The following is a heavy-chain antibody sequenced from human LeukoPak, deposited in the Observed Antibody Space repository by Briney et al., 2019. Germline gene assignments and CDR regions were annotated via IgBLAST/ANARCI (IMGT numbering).Heavy chain of an antibody. CDR1: GFTFTNYW. CDR2: IKQDGSEK. D-gene: IGHD2-2*01. V-gene: IGHV3-7*01. J-gene: IGHJ4*02. Sequence: PGGSLRLSCAASGFTFTNYWMSRVRQAPGKGLEWVANIKQDGSEKYYVDSVKGRFTISRDNAKNSLYLQMSSLRAEDTALYYCATLPYCSSTSCYDYWGQGTLVTVSS. CDR3: ATLPYCSSTSCYDY.